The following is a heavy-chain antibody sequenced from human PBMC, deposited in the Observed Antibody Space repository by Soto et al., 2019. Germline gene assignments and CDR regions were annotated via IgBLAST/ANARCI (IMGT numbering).Heavy chain of an antibody. V-gene: IGHV1-69*13. CDR3: ARENRAGSFIAAAGRVYYYYGMDV. CDR1: GGTFSSYA. J-gene: IGHJ6*02. Sequence: GASLKVSCKASGGTFSSYAISCVRQAPGQGLEWMGGIIPIFGTANYAQKFQGRVTITADESTSTAYMELSSLRSEDTAVYYCARENRAGSFIAAAGRVYYYYGMDVWGQGTTVTVSS. D-gene: IGHD6-13*01. CDR2: IIPIFGTA.